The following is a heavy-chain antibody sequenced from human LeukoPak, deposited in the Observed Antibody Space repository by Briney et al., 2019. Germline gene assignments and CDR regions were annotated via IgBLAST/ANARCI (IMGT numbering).Heavy chain of an antibody. J-gene: IGHJ6*02. V-gene: IGHV1-69*04. CDR1: GGTFSSYA. CDR3: AREGSMGQDYYYGMDV. D-gene: IGHD2/OR15-2a*01. CDR2: IIPILGIA. Sequence: SVKVSCKASGGTFSSYAISWVRQAPGQGLEWMGRIIPILGIANYAQKFQGRVAITADKSTSTAYMELSSLRSEDTAVYYCAREGSMGQDYYYGMDVWGQGTTVTVSS.